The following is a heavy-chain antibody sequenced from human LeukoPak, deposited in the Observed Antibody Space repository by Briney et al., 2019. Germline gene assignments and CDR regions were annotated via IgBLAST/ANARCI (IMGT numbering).Heavy chain of an antibody. CDR3: ARLNDIAVAGSPKDWYFDL. J-gene: IGHJ2*01. V-gene: IGHV4-59*01. CDR2: IYYSGST. Sequence: SETLSLTCIVSGGSISGYYWNWIRQAPGKGLEWIGDIYYSGSTNYKPSLKSRVALSVDQSKMQFSLKLSSVTPADTAVYYCARLNDIAVAGSPKDWYFDLWGRGTLVTVSS. CDR1: GGSISGYY. D-gene: IGHD6-19*01.